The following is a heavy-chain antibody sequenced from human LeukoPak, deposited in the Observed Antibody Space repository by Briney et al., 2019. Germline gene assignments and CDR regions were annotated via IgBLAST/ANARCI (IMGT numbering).Heavy chain of an antibody. V-gene: IGHV4-39*01. D-gene: IGHD3-10*01. CDR2: IYYSGST. Sequence: SETLSLTCTVSGGSINXXXXXXGWIRXPPGXXXXXXXXIYYSGSTYYNPSLXXRVTISVDTSKNQFSLKLSSVTAADTAVYYCAPDYGSGPHTTGGGYWGQGTLVTVSS. CDR1: GGSINXXXXX. CDR3: APDYGSGPHTTGGGY. J-gene: IGHJ4*02.